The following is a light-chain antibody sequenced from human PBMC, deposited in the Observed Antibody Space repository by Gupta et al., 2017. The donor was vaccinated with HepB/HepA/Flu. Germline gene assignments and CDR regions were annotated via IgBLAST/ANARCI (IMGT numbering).Light chain of an antibody. J-gene: IGKJ1*01. CDR3: QQYDIYWT. CDR1: QTISTW. V-gene: IGKV1-5*03. Sequence: DTQMTQPPSTLSASVGDRVTITCRASQTISTWLAWYQQRPGIAPKLLIYKASSLESGVPARFSGSGSGTEFTLTISSLQPDDFATYYCQQYDIYWTFGQGTKVEIK. CDR2: KAS.